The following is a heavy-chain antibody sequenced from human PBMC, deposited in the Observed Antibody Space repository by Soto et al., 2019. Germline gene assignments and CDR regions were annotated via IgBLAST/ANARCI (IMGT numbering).Heavy chain of an antibody. D-gene: IGHD6-6*01. V-gene: IGHV3-23*01. J-gene: IGHJ4*02. Sequence: EVQLLESGGDLVQPGGSLRLSCVVSGFTFTHYAMNWVRQAPGKGLEWVSAITGTDNTYYADSVQGRFTISRDSFESTIYLQMHSLKAEHTAVYYCAKVPWGSSRTGGFDYWGQGTLVTVSS. CDR1: GFTFTHYA. CDR2: ITGTDNT. CDR3: AKVPWGSSRTGGFDY.